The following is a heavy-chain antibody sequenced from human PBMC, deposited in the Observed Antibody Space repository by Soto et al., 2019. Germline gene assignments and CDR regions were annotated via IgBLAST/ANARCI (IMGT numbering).Heavy chain of an antibody. V-gene: IGHV4-34*01. CDR2: ISRSGTT. Sequence: SETLSLTCAVSGGSISSGGYFWSWIRQPPGKGLEWIGEISRSGTTNYNPSLKSRVTISVDTSKNQISLKVTSVTAADTAVYYCARGPEGLLTGYYYFDYWGQGTPVTVSS. D-gene: IGHD3-9*01. CDR1: GGSISSGGYF. J-gene: IGHJ4*02. CDR3: ARGPEGLLTGYYYFDY.